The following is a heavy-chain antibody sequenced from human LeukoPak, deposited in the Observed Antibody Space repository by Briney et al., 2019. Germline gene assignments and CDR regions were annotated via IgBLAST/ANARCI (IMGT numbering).Heavy chain of an antibody. D-gene: IGHD3-10*01. V-gene: IGHV3-21*01. Sequence: PGGSLRLSCAASGFTFSSYTMNWVRQAPGKGLEWVSSISSSSSYTYYADSVKGRFTISRDDAKNSLSLQMNSLRAEDTAVYYCARSGIKMVRGVIIKSPYHMDVWGKGTTVTVSS. CDR2: ISSSSSYT. J-gene: IGHJ6*03. CDR3: ARSGIKMVRGVIIKSPYHMDV. CDR1: GFTFSSYT.